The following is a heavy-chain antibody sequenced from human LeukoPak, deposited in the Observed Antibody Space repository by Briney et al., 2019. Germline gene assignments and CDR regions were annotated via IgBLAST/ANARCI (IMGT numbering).Heavy chain of an antibody. J-gene: IGHJ4*02. CDR1: GGSITSSGHS. V-gene: IGHV4-39*07. Sequence: SETLSLTCTVSGGSITSSGHSWGWIRQPPGKGLEWTGTIYYTGRTYYNPSLQSRITISVDTSRNQFSLKLSSVTAADTAVYYRASMPYHSAGSGYYWYYFDSWGQGTLVTVSS. CDR3: ASMPYHSAGSGYYWYYFDS. CDR2: IYYTGRT. D-gene: IGHD3-22*01.